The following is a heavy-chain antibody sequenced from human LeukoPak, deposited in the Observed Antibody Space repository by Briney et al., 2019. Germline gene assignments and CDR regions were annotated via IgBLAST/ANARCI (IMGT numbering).Heavy chain of an antibody. CDR2: IKQDGSEK. CDR3: ASLTYYYDSSEFDY. V-gene: IGHV3-7*03. Sequence: GGSLGLSCAASGFTFSSYWMSWVRQAPGKGLEWVANIKQDGSEKYYVDSVKGRFTISRDNAKNSLYLQMNSLRAEDTAVYYCASLTYYYDSSEFDYWGQGTLVTVSS. D-gene: IGHD3-22*01. CDR1: GFTFSSYW. J-gene: IGHJ4*02.